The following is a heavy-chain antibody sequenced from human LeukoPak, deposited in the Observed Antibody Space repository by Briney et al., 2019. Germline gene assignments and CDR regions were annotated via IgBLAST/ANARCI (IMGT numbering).Heavy chain of an antibody. CDR3: ARGREQLAQFVVIAYYMDV. J-gene: IGHJ6*03. D-gene: IGHD2-21*01. CDR1: GYTFTSYD. Sequence: GASVKVSCKASGYTFTSYDINWVRQATGQGLEWMGWMNPNSGNTGYAQKFQGRVTITRNTSISTAYMELSSLRSEDTAVDYCARGREQLAQFVVIAYYMDVWGKGTTVTVSS. V-gene: IGHV1-8*03. CDR2: MNPNSGNT.